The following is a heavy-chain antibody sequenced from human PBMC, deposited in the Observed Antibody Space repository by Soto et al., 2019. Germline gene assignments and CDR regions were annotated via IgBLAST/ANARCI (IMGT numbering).Heavy chain of an antibody. J-gene: IGHJ6*02. V-gene: IGHV4-31*03. Sequence: SETLSLTCTVSGGSISSGGYYWSWIRQHPGKGLEWIGYIYYSGSTYYNPSLKSRVTISVDTSKNQFSLKLSSVTAADTAVYYCARDEGIAAAGKYYYYGMDVWGQGTTVTVSS. D-gene: IGHD6-13*01. CDR1: GGSISSGGYY. CDR2: IYYSGST. CDR3: ARDEGIAAAGKYYYYGMDV.